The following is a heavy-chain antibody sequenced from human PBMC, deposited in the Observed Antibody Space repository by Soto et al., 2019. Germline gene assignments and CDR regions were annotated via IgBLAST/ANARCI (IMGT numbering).Heavy chain of an antibody. CDR3: ARVRQDTVLMVYAPRGDDAFDI. CDR2: IIPIFGTA. J-gene: IGHJ3*02. D-gene: IGHD2-8*01. V-gene: IGHV1-69*13. CDR1: GGTFSSYA. Sequence: GASVKVSCKASGGTFSSYAISWVRQVPGQGLEWMGGIIPIFGTANYAQKFQGRVTITADESTSTAYMELSSLRSEDTAVYYCARVRQDTVLMVYAPRGDDAFDIWGQGTMVTVSS.